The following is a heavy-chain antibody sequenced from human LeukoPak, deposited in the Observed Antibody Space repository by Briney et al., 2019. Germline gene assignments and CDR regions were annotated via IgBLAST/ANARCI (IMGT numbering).Heavy chain of an antibody. V-gene: IGHV1-24*01. Sequence: ASVKASCKVSGYTLTELSMHWVRQAPGKGLEWMGGFDPEDGEIIYAQKFQGRLTMTEDTSTETAYMELSSLRSEDTAVYYCETGRGIQLWYGAPPLNYWGQGTLVTVSS. CDR2: FDPEDGEI. CDR1: GYTLTELS. CDR3: ETGRGIQLWYGAPPLNY. J-gene: IGHJ4*02. D-gene: IGHD5-18*01.